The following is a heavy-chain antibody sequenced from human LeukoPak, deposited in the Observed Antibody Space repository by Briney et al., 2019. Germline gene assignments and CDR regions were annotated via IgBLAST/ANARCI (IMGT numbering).Heavy chain of an antibody. J-gene: IGHJ4*02. CDR3: ARDHGYCSGITCYSAPYFDY. D-gene: IGHD2-15*01. Sequence: QPGGSLRLSCIASGFTFSNYGMSWVRQAPGKGLEWVAVIWYDGSNEYYTDSVKGRFTISRDNSKNTLYLQMNSLRAEDTAVYYCARDHGYCSGITCYSAPYFDYWGQGTLVTVSS. CDR2: IWYDGSNE. V-gene: IGHV3-33*08. CDR1: GFTFSNYG.